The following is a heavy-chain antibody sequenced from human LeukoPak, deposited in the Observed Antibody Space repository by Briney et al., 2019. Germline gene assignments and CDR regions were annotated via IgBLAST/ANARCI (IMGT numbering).Heavy chain of an antibody. Sequence: GGSLRLSCAASGFTFSSYSMNWVRQAPGKGLEWVSSISSSSSYIYYAHSVKGRFTISRDNPKNSLYLQMNTLRAEDTAVYYCARGLGYSYGQGAFDIWGQGTMVTVSS. CDR1: GFTFSSYS. J-gene: IGHJ3*02. CDR2: ISSSSSYI. D-gene: IGHD5-18*01. CDR3: ARGLGYSYGQGAFDI. V-gene: IGHV3-21*01.